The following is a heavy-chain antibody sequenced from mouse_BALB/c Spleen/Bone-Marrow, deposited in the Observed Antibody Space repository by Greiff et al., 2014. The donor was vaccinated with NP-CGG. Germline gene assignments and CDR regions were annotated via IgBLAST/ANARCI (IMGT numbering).Heavy chain of an antibody. J-gene: IGHJ4*01. CDR1: GYTFTDYA. CDR3: ASGNYYYAMDY. V-gene: IGHV1S137*01. CDR2: ISTYYGDA. D-gene: IGHD2-1*01. Sequence: QVQLQQSGAELVRPGVSVKISCKGSGYTFTDYAMHWVKQSHAKSLEWIGVISTYYGDASYNQKFKGKATMTVDKSPSTAYMELARLTSEDSAIYYCASGNYYYAMDYWGQGTSVTVSS.